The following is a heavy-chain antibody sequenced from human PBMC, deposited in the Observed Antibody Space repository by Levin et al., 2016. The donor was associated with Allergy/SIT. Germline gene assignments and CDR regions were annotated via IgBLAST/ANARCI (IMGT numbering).Heavy chain of an antibody. V-gene: IGHV4-34*01. D-gene: IGHD3-3*01. CDR2: INHSGST. CDR3: ARRGPGFLYDFWSGYYTGAFDI. Sequence: SETLSLTCAVYGGSFSGYYWSWIRQPPGKGLEWIGEINHSGSTNYNPSLKSRVTISVDTSKNQFSLKLSSVTAADTAVYYCARRGPGFLYDFWSGYYTGAFDIWGQGTMVTVSS. J-gene: IGHJ3*02. CDR1: GGSFSGYY.